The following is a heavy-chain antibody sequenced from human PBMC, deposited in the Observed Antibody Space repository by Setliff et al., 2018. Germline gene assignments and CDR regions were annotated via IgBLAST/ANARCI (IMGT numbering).Heavy chain of an antibody. V-gene: IGHV1-18*01. Sequence: ASVKVSCKASGYTFTRNGINWVRRAPGQGLEWMGWISVYNGNTHYAQKFQGRVTMTTDTSTTTAYMDLRSLRSDDTAVYYCASSVDYYDRSGYPYAMDVWGQGTAVTVSS. D-gene: IGHD3-22*01. CDR3: ASSVDYYDRSGYPYAMDV. CDR1: GYTFTRNG. J-gene: IGHJ6*02. CDR2: ISVYNGNT.